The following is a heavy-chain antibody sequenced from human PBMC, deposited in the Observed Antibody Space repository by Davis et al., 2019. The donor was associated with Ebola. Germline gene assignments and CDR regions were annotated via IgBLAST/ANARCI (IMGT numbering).Heavy chain of an antibody. CDR2: MKQDGSEE. CDR3: AKEGGYDFWSGSYFPKQYYFDH. V-gene: IGHV3-7*01. CDR1: GFTFSSYW. J-gene: IGHJ4*02. D-gene: IGHD3-3*01. Sequence: GESLKISCAASGFTFSSYWMSWVRQAPGKGLEWVANMKQDGSEEYYVDSVKGRFTISRDNARNSLYLQMNSLRAEDTAVYYCAKEGGYDFWSGSYFPKQYYFDHWGPGNLVTVSS.